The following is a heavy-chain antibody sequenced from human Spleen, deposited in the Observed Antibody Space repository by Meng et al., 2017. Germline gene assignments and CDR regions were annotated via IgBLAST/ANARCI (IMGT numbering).Heavy chain of an antibody. CDR3: ARGPTTMAHDFDY. V-gene: IGHV4-34*01. D-gene: IGHD4-11*01. CDR1: GGSFSDYY. CDR2: INHSGST. Sequence: QLQLQQGGAGLLKPSETLPLTCVVSGGSFSDYYWSWIRQPPGKGLEWIGEINHSGSTNYNPSLESRATISVDTSQNNLSLKLSSVTAADSAVYYCARGPTTMAHDFDYWGQGTLVTVSS. J-gene: IGHJ4*02.